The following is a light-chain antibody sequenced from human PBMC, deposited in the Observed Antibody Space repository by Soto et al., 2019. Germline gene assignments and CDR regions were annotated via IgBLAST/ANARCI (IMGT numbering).Light chain of an antibody. CDR3: HQYNNWPFT. J-gene: IGKJ3*01. V-gene: IGKV3-15*01. CDR1: QSVSSN. CDR2: GAS. Sequence: EIVMTQSPATLSVSPGERATLSCRASQSVSSNLAWYQQKPAQAPRLLIYGASPRAAGIPASFIGSGSGTEFTLTISSLQSEDFAFYYCHQYNNWPFTFGPGTKVDIK.